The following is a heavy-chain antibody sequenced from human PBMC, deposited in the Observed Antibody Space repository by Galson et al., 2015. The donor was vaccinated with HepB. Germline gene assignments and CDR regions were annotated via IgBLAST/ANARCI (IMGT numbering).Heavy chain of an antibody. D-gene: IGHD3-10*01. CDR2: TYYRSKWYN. J-gene: IGHJ4*02. CDR1: GDSVSTINAA. CDR3: ARGRRFLFDY. Sequence: CAISGDSVSTINAAWNWIRQSPSRGLEWLGRTYYRSKWYNDYAVSVKSRITINPDTSKNQFSLQLNSVTPEDTAVYYCARGRRFLFDYWGQGPRSPSPQ. V-gene: IGHV6-1*01.